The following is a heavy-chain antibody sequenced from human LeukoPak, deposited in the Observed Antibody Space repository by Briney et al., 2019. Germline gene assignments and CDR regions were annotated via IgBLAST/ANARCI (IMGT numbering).Heavy chain of an antibody. CDR3: ARDVAPVDY. CDR1: GFTFSNYE. Sequence: SLRLSCAASGFTFSNYEMNWVRQVPGKGLEWVSYISSSGGSIYYADSVKGRCTISRGNAKNSLYPQMNSLRAEDTAVYYCARDVAPVDYWGQGTLVTVSS. V-gene: IGHV3-48*03. CDR2: ISSSGGSI. J-gene: IGHJ4*02.